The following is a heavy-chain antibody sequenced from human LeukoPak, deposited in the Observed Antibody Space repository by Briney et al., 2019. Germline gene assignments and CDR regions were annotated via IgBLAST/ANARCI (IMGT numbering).Heavy chain of an antibody. CDR3: ARGGAEHSSGWYYFDY. CDR2: TYYRSKWYN. V-gene: IGHV6-1*01. D-gene: IGHD6-19*01. Sequence: SQTLSLICAISGDSVSSNSAAWNWIRQSPSRGLEWLGRTYYRSKWYNDYAVSVKSRITINPDTSKNQFSLQLNSVTPEDTAVYYCARGGAEHSSGWYYFDYWGQGTLVTVSS. J-gene: IGHJ4*02. CDR1: GDSVSSNSAA.